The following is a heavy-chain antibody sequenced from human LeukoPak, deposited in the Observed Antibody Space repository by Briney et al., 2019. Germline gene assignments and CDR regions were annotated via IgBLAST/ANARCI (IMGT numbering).Heavy chain of an antibody. D-gene: IGHD3-10*01. J-gene: IGHJ6*02. CDR2: ISGSGGST. Sequence: GGSLRLSCAASGFTFSSYSMSWVRQAPGKGLEWVSLISGSGGSTYYADSVKGRFTISRDNAKNSLYLQMNSLRAEDTAVYYCARGLYYYYGMDVWGQGTTVTVSS. CDR3: ARGLYYYYGMDV. CDR1: GFTFSSYS. V-gene: IGHV3-23*01.